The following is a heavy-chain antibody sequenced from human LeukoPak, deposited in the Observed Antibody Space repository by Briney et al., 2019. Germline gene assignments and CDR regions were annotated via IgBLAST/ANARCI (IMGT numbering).Heavy chain of an antibody. J-gene: IGHJ6*03. Sequence: PSQTLSLTCTVSGGSISSGDYYWSWIRQPAGKGLEWIGRIYTSGSTNYNPSLKSRVTISVDTSKNQFSLKLSSVTAADTAVYYCASGVADYYYMDVWGKGTTVTVSS. CDR1: GGSISSGDYY. V-gene: IGHV4-61*02. CDR3: ASGVADYYYMDV. CDR2: IYTSGST. D-gene: IGHD3-3*01.